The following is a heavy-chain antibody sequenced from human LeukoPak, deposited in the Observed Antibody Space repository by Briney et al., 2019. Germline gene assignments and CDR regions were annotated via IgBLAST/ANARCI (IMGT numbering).Heavy chain of an antibody. CDR1: GFAFGDFS. D-gene: IGHD2/OR15-2a*01. CDR2: ISYDGGIK. Sequence: PGRSLRLSCSVAGFAFGDFSAQWVRQAPGKGLEWVALISYDGGIKYYGDSVKGRFTISRDNSKNTLYLQMNSLRAEDTAVYYCAGEAAIRGHAGSTSGLDYWGQGSLVIVSS. V-gene: IGHV3-30*01. J-gene: IGHJ4*02. CDR3: AGEAAIRGHAGSTSGLDY.